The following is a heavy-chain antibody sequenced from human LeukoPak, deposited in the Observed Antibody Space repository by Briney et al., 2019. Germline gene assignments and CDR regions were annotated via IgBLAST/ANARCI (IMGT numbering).Heavy chain of an antibody. CDR1: GFTFSSYG. Sequence: GGSLRLSCAASGFTFSSYGMHWVRQAPGKGLEWVAFIRYDGSNKYYADSVKGRFTITRDNSKNTLYLQMNSLRAEDTAVYYCAKDPSFRPGDFDYWGQGTLVTVSS. J-gene: IGHJ4*02. CDR3: AKDPSFRPGDFDY. CDR2: IRYDGSNK. V-gene: IGHV3-30*02.